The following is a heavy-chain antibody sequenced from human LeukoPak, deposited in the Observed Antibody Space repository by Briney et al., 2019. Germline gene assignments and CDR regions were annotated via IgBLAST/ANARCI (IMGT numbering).Heavy chain of an antibody. CDR3: ARRAYCSGAGCYTMDV. J-gene: IGHJ6*02. D-gene: IGHD2-15*01. CDR1: GYTFTNYW. Sequence: GESLRISCKGSGYTFTNYWIGWVRQMPGKGLEWMGIISPDDSETRYSPSFQGQVTISADKSITTAYLQWRSLKASDTSMYYCARRAYCSGAGCYTMDVWGQGTTVTVSS. V-gene: IGHV5-51*01. CDR2: ISPDDSET.